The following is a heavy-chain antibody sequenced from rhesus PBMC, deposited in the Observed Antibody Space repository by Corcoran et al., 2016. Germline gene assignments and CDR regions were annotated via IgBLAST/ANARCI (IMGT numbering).Heavy chain of an antibody. Sequence: VQLVQSGAEVKRSGESLKITCKTSGYSFTSYWISWVRQMPGKGLEWMGAIAPSDSDTRYSPSFQSQVTIPADKSISTAYLQWSSLKASDTATYYCAKKGDSSGWYGRFDYWGQGVLVTVSS. J-gene: IGHJ4*01. V-gene: IGHV5-2*01. CDR1: GYSFTSYW. CDR3: AKKGDSSGWYGRFDY. CDR2: IAPSDSDT. D-gene: IGHD6-31*01.